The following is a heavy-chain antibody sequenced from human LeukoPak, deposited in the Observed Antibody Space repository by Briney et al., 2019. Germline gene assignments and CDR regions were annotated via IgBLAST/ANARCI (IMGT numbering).Heavy chain of an antibody. Sequence: GRSLRLSCAASGFTFSSDGMDWVRQAPGKGMEWEAVIWYEGSNKYYADSVKGRFTIYRDNSKKTLYLQMNSLRAEDTAVYYCAGHRTRVVVVPAALQYCGQGTLVTVSS. D-gene: IGHD2-2*01. CDR3: AGHRTRVVVVPAALQY. J-gene: IGHJ4*02. V-gene: IGHV3-33*01. CDR2: IWYEGSNK. CDR1: GFTFSSDG.